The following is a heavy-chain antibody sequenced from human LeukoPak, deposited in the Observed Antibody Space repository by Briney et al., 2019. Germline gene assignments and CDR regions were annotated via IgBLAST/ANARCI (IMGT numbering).Heavy chain of an antibody. V-gene: IGHV4-38-2*02. CDR1: GGSISSGYY. Sequence: SETLSLTCTVSGGSISSGYYWGWIRQPPGKGLEWIGSIYHSGSTYYNPSLKSRVTISVDTSKNQFSLKLSSVTAADTAVYYCARNDYYSNYYYYMDVWGKGTTVTVSS. J-gene: IGHJ6*03. CDR2: IYHSGST. CDR3: ARNDYYSNYYYYMDV. D-gene: IGHD3-22*01.